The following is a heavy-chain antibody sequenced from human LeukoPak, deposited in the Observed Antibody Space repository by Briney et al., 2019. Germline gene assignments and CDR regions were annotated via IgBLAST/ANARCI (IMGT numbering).Heavy chain of an antibody. CDR3: ARDSGSYGYYFDY. CDR2: IYYSGST. V-gene: IGHV4-39*07. CDR1: GGSISSSSYY. D-gene: IGHD1-26*01. J-gene: IGHJ4*02. Sequence: SETLSLTCTVSGGSISSSSYYWGWIRQPPGTGLEWIGSIYYSGSTYYNPSLKSRVTISVDTSKNQFSLKLSSVTAADTAVYYCARDSGSYGYYFDYWGQGTLVTVSS.